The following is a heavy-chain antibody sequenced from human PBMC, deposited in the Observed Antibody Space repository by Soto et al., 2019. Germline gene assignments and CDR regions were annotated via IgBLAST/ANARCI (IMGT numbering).Heavy chain of an antibody. CDR2: IYYGGIT. CDR1: GGSIASGGYY. J-gene: IGHJ5*02. V-gene: IGHV4-31*03. CDR3: ARGIWVRGIIGFNWFDP. Sequence: SETLSLTSSVPGGSIASGGYYWNGIRQHPGKGLEWIGYIYYGGITYYNPSLKSRITISVDTSKNQFSLKLSSATAADTAMYYCARGIWVRGIIGFNWFDPWGQGTLVT. D-gene: IGHD3-10*01.